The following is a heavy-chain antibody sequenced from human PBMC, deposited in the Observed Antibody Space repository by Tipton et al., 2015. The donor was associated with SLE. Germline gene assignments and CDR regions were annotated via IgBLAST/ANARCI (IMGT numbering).Heavy chain of an antibody. J-gene: IGHJ6*03. CDR2: ISSSGSTI. CDR1: GFSIDNYY. D-gene: IGHD3-10*01. CDR3: ARHGGFGASSFYYYMDV. Sequence: SLRLSCVASGFSIDNYYMSWIRQAPGKGLEWVSYISSSGSTIYYADSVKGLFTISRDNAKNSLYLQMNSLRAEDTAVYYCARHGGFGASSFYYYMDVWGIGTTLTVSS. V-gene: IGHV3-11*04.